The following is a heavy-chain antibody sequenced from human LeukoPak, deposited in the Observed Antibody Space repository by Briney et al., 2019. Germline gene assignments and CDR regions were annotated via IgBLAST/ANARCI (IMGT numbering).Heavy chain of an antibody. D-gene: IGHD6-6*01. J-gene: IGHJ4*02. Sequence: GGSLRPSCKASGFTFSSYAMNWVRQAPGKGLEWLSYISGPSSRTYYAGSVRGRFTVSRDNAKNSLYLQVNSLRDEDTAVYYCTREGDTHSSSPYWGQGTLVTVSS. CDR3: TREGDTHSSSPY. CDR1: GFTFSSYA. V-gene: IGHV3-48*02. CDR2: ISGPSSRT.